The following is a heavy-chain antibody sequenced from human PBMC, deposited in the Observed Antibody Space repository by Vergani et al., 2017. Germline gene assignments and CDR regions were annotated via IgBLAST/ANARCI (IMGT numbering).Heavy chain of an antibody. CDR1: GYTFTGYY. V-gene: IGHV1-2*02. CDR2: INPNSGGT. D-gene: IGHD2-2*03. J-gene: IGHJ5*02. CDR3: ARRLGYGSSTSCLNWFDP. Sequence: QVQLVQSGAEVKKPGASVKVSCKASGYTFTGYYMHWVRQAPGQGLEWMGWINPNSGGTNYAQKFQGRVTMTRDTSISTAYMELSRLRSDDTAVYYCARRLGYGSSTSCLNWFDPWGQGTLVTVSS.